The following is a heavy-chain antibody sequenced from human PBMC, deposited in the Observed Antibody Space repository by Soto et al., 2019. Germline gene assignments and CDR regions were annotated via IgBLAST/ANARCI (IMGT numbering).Heavy chain of an antibody. J-gene: IGHJ6*02. V-gene: IGHV3-23*01. D-gene: IGHD3-22*01. CDR1: GFTFSSHA. CDR3: AKGSGYYDTSGYFHWGYYGMDV. CDR2: RSGNGAST. Sequence: GGPLRLLCEGPGFTFSSHAMSWVRQALGRGLEWVSGRSGNGASTYYSDSVKGRFTLSRDNSKNTLYLEVNSLRAEDTAVYYCAKGSGYYDTSGYFHWGYYGMDVWGQGTTVTVSS.